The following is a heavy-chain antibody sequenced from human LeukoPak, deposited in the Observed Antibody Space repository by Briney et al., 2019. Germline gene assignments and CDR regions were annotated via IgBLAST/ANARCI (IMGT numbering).Heavy chain of an antibody. Sequence: GSLRLSCAASGFTVSSNYMSWVRQAPGKGLEWVSVIYSGGSTYYADSVKGRFTISRDNSKNTLYLQMNSLRAEDTAVYYCAREKMTTVTTGWFDPWGQGTLVTVSS. J-gene: IGHJ5*02. V-gene: IGHV3-66*01. D-gene: IGHD4-17*01. CDR3: AREKMTTVTTGWFDP. CDR1: GFTVSSNY. CDR2: IYSGGST.